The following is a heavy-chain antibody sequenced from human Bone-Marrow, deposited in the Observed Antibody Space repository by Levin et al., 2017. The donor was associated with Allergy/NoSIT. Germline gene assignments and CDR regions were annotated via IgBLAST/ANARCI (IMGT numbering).Heavy chain of an antibody. J-gene: IGHJ4*02. Sequence: GESLKISCKASGYTFTDYYLHWVRQAPGQGLEWVGWINPKNGGTSYAQRFQGRVTMTGDTSISTVYMELSRLTSDDTALYYCARDSIAEPHCYDYWGQGTLVTVSS. V-gene: IGHV1-2*02. CDR3: ARDSIAEPHCYDY. CDR2: INPKNGGT. D-gene: IGHD6-6*01. CDR1: GYTFTDYY.